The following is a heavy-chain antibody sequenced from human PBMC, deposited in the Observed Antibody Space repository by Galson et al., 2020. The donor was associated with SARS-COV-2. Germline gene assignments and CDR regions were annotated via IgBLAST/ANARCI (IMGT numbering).Heavy chain of an antibody. CDR1: GGSISSGGYY. CDR2: IYYSGST. Sequence: SETLSLTCTVSGGSISSGGYYWSWIRQHPGKGLEWIGYIYYSGSTYYNPSLKSRVTISVDTSKNQFSLQLNSVTAADTAMYYCARVGWGYDRHYFDFWGQGTLVTVSS. J-gene: IGHJ4*02. CDR3: ARVGWGYDRHYFDF. D-gene: IGHD2-2*01. V-gene: IGHV4-31*03.